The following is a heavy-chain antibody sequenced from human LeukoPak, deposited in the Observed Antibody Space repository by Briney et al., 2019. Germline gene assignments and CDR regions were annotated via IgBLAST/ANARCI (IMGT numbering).Heavy chain of an antibody. D-gene: IGHD3-3*01. CDR3: AREYYEFWSGGDYYYMDV. Sequence: SETLSLTCTVSGFSITSGYYWGWIRQPPGKGLEWIGTIYYTGNTYYNPSLKSRVTISVDTSKNQFSLKLSSVTAADTAVYYCAREYYEFWSGGDYYYMDVWGKGTTVTVSS. CDR2: IYYTGNT. CDR1: GFSITSGYY. V-gene: IGHV4-38-2*02. J-gene: IGHJ6*03.